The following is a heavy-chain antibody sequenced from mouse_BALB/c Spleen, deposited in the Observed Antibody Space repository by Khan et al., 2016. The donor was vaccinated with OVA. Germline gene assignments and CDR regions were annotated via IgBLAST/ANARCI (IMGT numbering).Heavy chain of an antibody. Sequence: QVQLKQSGPELKKPGETVKISCKASGYTFRNNGMNWVKQTPGKGLKWMGWINTYTGDPTYADDFKGRFAFSLETSADTAYLQINNLKNEDTATYVCARVGYNGTMDSWGQGTSVTVSS. V-gene: IGHV9-3-1*01. J-gene: IGHJ4*01. CDR1: GYTFRNNG. CDR2: INTYTGDP. D-gene: IGHD2-14*01. CDR3: ARVGYNGTMDS.